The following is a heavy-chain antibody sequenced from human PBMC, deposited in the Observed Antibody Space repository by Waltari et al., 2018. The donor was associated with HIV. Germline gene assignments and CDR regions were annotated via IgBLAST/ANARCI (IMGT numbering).Heavy chain of an antibody. CDR1: GFPFTNAW. V-gene: IGHV3-15*06. J-gene: IGHJ4*02. CDR3: LTHYYDRGF. D-gene: IGHD3-22*01. CDR2: IKSKSDGGTI. Sequence: EVYLVESGGGLVEPGESLRLSCASSGFPFTNAWMNWVRRAPGKGLEWIGLIKSKSDGGTIHYATAVKGRFTISRDDSQSMFYLQMTSLTAEDTAVYYCLTHYYDRGFWGQGTLVTVSS.